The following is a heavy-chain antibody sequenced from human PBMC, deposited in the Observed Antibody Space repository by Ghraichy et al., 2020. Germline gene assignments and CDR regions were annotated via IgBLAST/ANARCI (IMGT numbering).Heavy chain of an antibody. D-gene: IGHD4-23*01. J-gene: IGHJ6*02. V-gene: IGHV1-69*13. CDR3: ARSKDYGGNIGKYYYYGMDV. CDR2: IIPIFGTA. CDR1: GGTFSSYA. Sequence: SVKVSCKASGGTFSSYAISWVRQAPGQGLEWMGGIIPIFGTANYAQKFQGRVTITADESTSTAYMELSSLRSEDTAVYYCARSKDYGGNIGKYYYYGMDVWGQGTTVTVSS.